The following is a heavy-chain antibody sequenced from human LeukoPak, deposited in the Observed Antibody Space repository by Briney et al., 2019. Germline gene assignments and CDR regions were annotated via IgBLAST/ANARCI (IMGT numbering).Heavy chain of an antibody. CDR1: GGTFSSYA. V-gene: IGHV1-69*06. D-gene: IGHD3-9*01. CDR2: IIPIFGTV. J-gene: IGHJ6*04. Sequence: SVKVSCKASGGTFSSYAISWVRQAPGQGLEWMGGIIPIFGTVNYAQKFQGRVTITADKSTSTAYMELSSLRSEDTAVYYCARVELRYFDWSLGMDVWGKGTTVTVSS. CDR3: ARVELRYFDWSLGMDV.